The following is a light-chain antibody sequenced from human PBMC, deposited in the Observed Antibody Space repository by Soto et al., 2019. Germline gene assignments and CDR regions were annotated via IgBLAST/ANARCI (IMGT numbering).Light chain of an antibody. CDR2: AAS. CDR1: QGISNY. Sequence: DIQMTQSPSSLSASVGVRVTSTCRASQGISNYLAWYQQKPGKVPKLLIYAASTLQSGVPSRFSGSGSGTDFTITISSLPIEVVASYYCQYYNSAPPFTFGPGPKVDIK. CDR3: QYYNSAPPFT. V-gene: IGKV1-27*01. J-gene: IGKJ3*01.